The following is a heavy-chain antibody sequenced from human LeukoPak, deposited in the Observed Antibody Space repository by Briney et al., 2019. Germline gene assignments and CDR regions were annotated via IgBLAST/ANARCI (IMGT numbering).Heavy chain of an antibody. CDR3: ARSEQRLVYYFDY. CDR1: GGSFSGYY. CDR2: INHSGST. V-gene: IGHV4-34*01. J-gene: IGHJ4*02. D-gene: IGHD6-19*01. Sequence: PSETLSLTCAVYGGSFSGYYWSWIRQPPGKGLEWIGEINHSGSTNYNPSLKSRVTISVDTSKNQFSLKLSSVTAADTAVYYCARSEQRLVYYFDYWGQGTLVTVSS.